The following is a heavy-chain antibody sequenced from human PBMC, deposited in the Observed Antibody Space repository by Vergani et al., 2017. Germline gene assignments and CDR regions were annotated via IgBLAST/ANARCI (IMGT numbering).Heavy chain of an antibody. CDR2: ISAYNGDT. CDR3: ARDRDGGGFDY. J-gene: IGHJ4*02. V-gene: IGHV1-18*01. Sequence: QVQLVQSGAEVKRPGASVKVSCKASGYTFTSYGISWVRQAPGQGLEWMGWISAYNGDTKYAQKFQGRVTITADKSTSTAYMELSSLRSEDTAVYYCARDRDGGGFDYWGQGTLVTVSS. CDR1: GYTFTSYG. D-gene: IGHD4-23*01.